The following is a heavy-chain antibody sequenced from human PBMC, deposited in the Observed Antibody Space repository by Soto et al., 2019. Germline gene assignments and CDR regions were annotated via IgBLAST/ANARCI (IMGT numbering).Heavy chain of an antibody. D-gene: IGHD6-13*01. CDR2: INHSGST. Sequence: QVQLQQWGAGLLKPSETLSLTCAVYGGSFSGYYWSWIRQPPGKGLEWIGEINHSGSTNYNPSLKSRVTISVDTSKNQFSLKLSSVTDADTAVYYCARYCPGIAGDRFDYWGQGTLVTVSS. V-gene: IGHV4-34*01. CDR3: ARYCPGIAGDRFDY. J-gene: IGHJ4*02. CDR1: GGSFSGYY.